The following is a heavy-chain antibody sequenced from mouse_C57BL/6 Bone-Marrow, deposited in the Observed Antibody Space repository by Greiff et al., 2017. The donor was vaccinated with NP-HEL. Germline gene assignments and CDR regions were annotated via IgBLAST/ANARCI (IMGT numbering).Heavy chain of an antibody. CDR1: GYAFSSSW. CDR2: IYPGDGAT. CDR3: AHYYGSRRGYFYV. J-gene: IGHJ1*03. Sequence: QVQLQQSGPELVKPGASVKIPCKASGYAFSSSWMNWVKQRPGKGLEWIGRIYPGDGATNYNGKFKGKATLTADKSSSTAYMQLSSLTSEDSAVYFCAHYYGSRRGYFYVWGTGTTVTVSS. D-gene: IGHD1-1*01. V-gene: IGHV1-82*01.